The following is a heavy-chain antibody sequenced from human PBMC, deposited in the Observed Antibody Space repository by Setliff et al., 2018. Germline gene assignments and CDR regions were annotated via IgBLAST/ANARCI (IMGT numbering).Heavy chain of an antibody. CDR1: GGSISSYY. D-gene: IGHD1-26*01. V-gene: IGHV4-4*07. CDR2: IYIGGSA. J-gene: IGHJ3*02. Sequence: SETLSLTCTVSGGSISSYYWSWIRQPAGKGLEWIGHIYIGGSANYNPSLKSRVTMSIGTSKNQFSLKLNSVTAADMAVYYCARKGISALSGAFDMWGQGTMVT. CDR3: ARKGISALSGAFDM.